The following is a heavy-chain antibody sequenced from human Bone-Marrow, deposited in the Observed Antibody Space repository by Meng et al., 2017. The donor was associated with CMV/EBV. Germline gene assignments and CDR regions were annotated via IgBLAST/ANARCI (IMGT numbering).Heavy chain of an antibody. CDR1: GFIFRAYW. D-gene: IGHD3-3*01. V-gene: IGHV3-74*01. CDR3: ATFTLYDFWSGLTDGMDV. J-gene: IGHJ6*01. Sequence: GESLKISCAASGFIFRAYWMHWVRQAPGKGLVWVSRINSDGSSTSYADSVKGRFTISRDNAKNTLYLQMNSLRAEDTAVYYCATFTLYDFWSGLTDGMDVWGQGTTVTVSS. CDR2: INSDGSST.